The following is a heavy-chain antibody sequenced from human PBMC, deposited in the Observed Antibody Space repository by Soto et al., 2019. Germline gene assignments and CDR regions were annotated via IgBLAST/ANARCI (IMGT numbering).Heavy chain of an antibody. Sequence: GASVKVSCKASGYTFTSYAMHWVRQAPGQRLEWMGWINAGNSNTKYSQKFQGRVTITRDTSASTAYMELSSLRSEDTAVYYCATKIRVRAAAGTRGMDVWGQGTTVTVSS. CDR1: GYTFTSYA. D-gene: IGHD6-13*01. V-gene: IGHV1-3*01. J-gene: IGHJ6*02. CDR3: ATKIRVRAAAGTRGMDV. CDR2: INAGNSNT.